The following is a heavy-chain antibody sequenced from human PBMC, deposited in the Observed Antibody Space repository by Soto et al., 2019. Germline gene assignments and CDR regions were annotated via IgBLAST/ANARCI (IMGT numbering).Heavy chain of an antibody. V-gene: IGHV1-3*01. CDR1: GYTFTSYA. CDR2: INAGNGNT. Sequence: ASVTVSCQASGYTFTSYAMHWVRQAPGQRLEWMGWINAGNGNTKYSQKFQGRVTITRDTSASTAYMELSSLRSEDTAVYYCARGRVGTTVYGMDVWGQGTTVTVSS. D-gene: IGHD1-7*01. J-gene: IGHJ6*02. CDR3: ARGRVGTTVYGMDV.